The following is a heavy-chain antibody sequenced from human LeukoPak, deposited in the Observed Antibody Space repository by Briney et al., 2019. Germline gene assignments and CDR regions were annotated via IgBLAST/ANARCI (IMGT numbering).Heavy chain of an antibody. J-gene: IGHJ4*02. CDR1: GFTFSNYG. V-gene: IGHV3-30*18. CDR3: AKTALAVAGIVPVESELDY. D-gene: IGHD6-19*01. CDR2: ISYDGSNT. Sequence: GGSLRLSCAASGFTFSNYGMHWVRQAPGKGLEWVAVISYDGSNTFYADSVKGRFTISRDNSKNTLYLQVNSLRAEDTAVYYCAKTALAVAGIVPVESELDYWGQGTLVTVSS.